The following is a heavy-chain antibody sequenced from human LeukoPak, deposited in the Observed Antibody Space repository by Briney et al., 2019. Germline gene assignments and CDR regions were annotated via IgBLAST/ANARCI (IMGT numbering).Heavy chain of an antibody. CDR1: GGSFSGYY. J-gene: IGHJ5*02. D-gene: IGHD3-22*01. V-gene: IGHV4-34*01. CDR3: ARGPTMIVVATSRWFDP. CDR2: INHSGST. Sequence: SETLSLTCAVYGGSFSGYYWSWIRQPPGKGLEWIGEINHSGSTNYNPSLKSRVTVSVDTSKNQFSLKLSSVTAADTAVYYCARGPTMIVVATSRWFDPWGQGTLVTVSS.